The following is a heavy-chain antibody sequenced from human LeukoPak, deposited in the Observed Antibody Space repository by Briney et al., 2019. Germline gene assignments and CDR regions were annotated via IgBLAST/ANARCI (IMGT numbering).Heavy chain of an antibody. Sequence: VASVKVSCKPSGYAFTDFYMHWLRQAPGQGLEWMAWINPNSGGTNYAQKFQGRVTVTRDTSISTAYMELSRLRSDDTAIYYCARGHCNSTSCQNDYWGQGTLVTVSS. J-gene: IGHJ4*02. CDR2: INPNSGGT. CDR1: GYAFTDFY. V-gene: IGHV1-2*02. CDR3: ARGHCNSTSCQNDY. D-gene: IGHD2-2*01.